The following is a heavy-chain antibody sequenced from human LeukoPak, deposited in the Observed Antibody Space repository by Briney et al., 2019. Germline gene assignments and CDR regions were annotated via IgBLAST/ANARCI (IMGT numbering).Heavy chain of an antibody. CDR1: EFIFSSHS. V-gene: IGHV3-48*02. D-gene: IGHD3-16*01. CDR3: ARDRGYCDSESCYRFFDS. Sequence: GGSLRLSCAASEFIFSSHSMNWVRQAPGKGLEWAAYISHTGSPTNYADSVKGRFTISRDNAKNSVYLQMNSLRDEDTAVYYCARDRGYCDSESCYRFFDSWGQGTLVTVSS. J-gene: IGHJ4*02. CDR2: ISHTGSPT.